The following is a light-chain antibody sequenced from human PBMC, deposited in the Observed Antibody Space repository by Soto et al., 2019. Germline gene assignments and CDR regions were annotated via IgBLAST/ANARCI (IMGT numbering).Light chain of an antibody. V-gene: IGLV1-40*01. CDR1: NSNIGAGYD. CDR3: QSYGDSLSGYV. CDR2: GNS. J-gene: IGLJ1*01. Sequence: QSVLTQPLSVSGAPGQRVTISCTGSNSNIGAGYDVHWYQQLPGTAPKLLIYGNSNRPSGVPDRFSGSKSGTSASLTITGLQAEDEADYYCQSYGDSLSGYVFGTGTKVTVL.